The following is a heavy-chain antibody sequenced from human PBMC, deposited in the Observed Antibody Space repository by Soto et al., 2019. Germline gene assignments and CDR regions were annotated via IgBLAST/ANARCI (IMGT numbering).Heavy chain of an antibody. V-gene: IGHV3-21*01. CDR3: ASREVYGSYDY. Sequence: SLGLSCAASGFTFSSYSRNWVRQAPCKGLEWVSSISISSSYIYYADSVKGRFTISRDNAKNSLYLQMNSLRAEDTAVYYCASREVYGSYDYWGQGTLVTVSS. CDR1: GFTFSSYS. CDR2: ISISSSYI. J-gene: IGHJ4*02. D-gene: IGHD1-26*01.